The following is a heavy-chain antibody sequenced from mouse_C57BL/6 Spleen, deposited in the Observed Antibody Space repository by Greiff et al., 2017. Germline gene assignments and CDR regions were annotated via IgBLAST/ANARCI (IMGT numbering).Heavy chain of an antibody. V-gene: IGHV1-50*01. CDR2: IDPSVSYT. D-gene: IGHD1-1*01. J-gene: IGHJ1*03. CDR3: ARSGSSYWYFDV. Sequence: QVQLQQPGAELVKPGASVKLSCKASGYTFTSYWMQWVKQRPGQGLEWIGEIDPSVSYTNYDQKFKGKANLTVDTSSNKAYMQLSSLTSEDSAVYYCARSGSSYWYFDVWGTGTTVTVSS. CDR1: GYTFTSYW.